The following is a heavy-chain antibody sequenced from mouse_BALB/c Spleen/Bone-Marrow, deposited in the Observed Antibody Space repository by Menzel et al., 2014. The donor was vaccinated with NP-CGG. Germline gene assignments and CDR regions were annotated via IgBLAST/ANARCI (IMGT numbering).Heavy chain of an antibody. CDR3: ARLDVGGY. CDR1: GFTFSSFG. V-gene: IGHV5-17*02. J-gene: IGHJ2*01. CDR2: ISDGSSTI. Sequence: EVMLVESGGGLVQPGGSRKLSCAASGFTFSSFGMHWVRQAPEKGLEWVAYISDGSSTIYYADTVKGRFTIFRDNPKSTLFLQMTSLRSEDTAMYYCARLDVGGYWGQGTTLTVSS.